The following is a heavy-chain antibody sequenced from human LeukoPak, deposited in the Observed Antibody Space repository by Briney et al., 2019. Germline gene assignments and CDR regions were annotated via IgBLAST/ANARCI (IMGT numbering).Heavy chain of an antibody. CDR1: GYTFTNYY. J-gene: IGHJ6*02. CDR2: INPSGGST. Sequence: ASVKVSCKASGYTFTNYYMHWVRQAPGQGLEWMGIINPSGGSTRYAENFQGRLTMTWDTSTSTVYMELSSLRSEDTAVYYCAKNYGSGRTGNYYGMDVWGQGTTVTVSS. CDR3: AKNYGSGRTGNYYGMDV. D-gene: IGHD3-10*01. V-gene: IGHV1-46*01.